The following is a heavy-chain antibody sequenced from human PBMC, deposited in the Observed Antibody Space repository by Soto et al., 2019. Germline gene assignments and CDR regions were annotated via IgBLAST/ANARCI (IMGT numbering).Heavy chain of an antibody. CDR1: GFTFSSYA. CDR2: ISGSGGST. CDR3: AKDPRRIQLWFWSDY. V-gene: IGHV3-23*01. D-gene: IGHD5-18*01. J-gene: IGHJ4*02. Sequence: EVQLLESGGGLVQPGGSLRLSCAASGFTFSSYAMSWVRQAPGKGLEWVSGISGSGGSTYYADSVKGRFTISRDNSKNPLYLQMNSLRAEDTAVYYCAKDPRRIQLWFWSDYWGQGTLVTVSS.